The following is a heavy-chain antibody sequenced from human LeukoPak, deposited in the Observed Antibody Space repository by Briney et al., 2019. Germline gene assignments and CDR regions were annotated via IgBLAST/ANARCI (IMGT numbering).Heavy chain of an antibody. D-gene: IGHD2-15*01. CDR3: ARVVVVVATNWFDP. Sequence: ASVKVSCKASRYTFTGYYMHWVRQAPGQGLEWMGWINPNSGGTNYAQKFQGRVTMTRDTSISTAYMELSRLRSDDTAVYYCARVVVVVATNWFDPWGQGTLVTVSS. CDR1: RYTFTGYY. J-gene: IGHJ5*02. V-gene: IGHV1-2*02. CDR2: INPNSGGT.